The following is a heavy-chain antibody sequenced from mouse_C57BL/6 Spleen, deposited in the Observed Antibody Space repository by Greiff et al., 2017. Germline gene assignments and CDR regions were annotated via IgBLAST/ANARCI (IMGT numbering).Heavy chain of an antibody. CDR2: IDPETGGT. CDR3: TRTGGDYSNYEDFDY. Sequence: QVQLQQSGAELVRPGASVTLSCKASGYTFTDYEMHWVKQTPVHGLEWIGAIDPETGGTAYNQKFKGKAILTADKSSSTAYMELRSLTSEDSAVYYWTRTGGDYSNYEDFDYWGQGTTLTVSA. D-gene: IGHD2-5*01. CDR1: GYTFTDYE. V-gene: IGHV1-15*01. J-gene: IGHJ2*01.